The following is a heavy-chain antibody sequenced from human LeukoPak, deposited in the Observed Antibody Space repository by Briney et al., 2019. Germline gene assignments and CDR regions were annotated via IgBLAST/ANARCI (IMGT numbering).Heavy chain of an antibody. CDR3: ARGQYSSSVTYAFDI. CDR1: GYIFITYY. D-gene: IGHD6-6*01. CDR2: IKPSVGTT. J-gene: IGHJ3*02. V-gene: IGHV1-46*01. Sequence: ASVKVSCKASGYIFITYYIHWVRQAPGQGLEWMGIIKPSVGTTTYAQKFQGRVSMTRDMSTNTVYMELSSLRSEDTAVYYCARGQYSSSVTYAFDIWGQGTMVTVSS.